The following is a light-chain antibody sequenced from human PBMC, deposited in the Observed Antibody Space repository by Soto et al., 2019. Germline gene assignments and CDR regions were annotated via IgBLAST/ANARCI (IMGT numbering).Light chain of an antibody. CDR3: QQYDNWPQT. CDR2: GAS. Sequence: EIVMTQSPATLSVSPGERATLSCRASQCVSSDLAWYQHKPGQAPRLLIYGASTRATGIPARFSGRGSGTEFTLTISSLQSVDFAVYYCQQYDNWPQTFGQGTKVEIK. V-gene: IGKV3-15*01. CDR1: QCVSSD. J-gene: IGKJ1*01.